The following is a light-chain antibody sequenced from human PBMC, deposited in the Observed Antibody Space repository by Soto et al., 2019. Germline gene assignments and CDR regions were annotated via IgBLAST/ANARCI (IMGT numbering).Light chain of an antibody. J-gene: IGKJ1*01. CDR1: QSISTW. CDR3: HQYNTYPWT. CDR2: DAS. V-gene: IGKV1-5*01. Sequence: DVQMTQSPSTLSASVGDRLTITCRASQSISTWLAWYQQKPGKAPTLLISDASTLESGVPSRFRGSVSGTEFTLTISSLQPDDFATYYCHQYNTYPWTFGQGTKVEI.